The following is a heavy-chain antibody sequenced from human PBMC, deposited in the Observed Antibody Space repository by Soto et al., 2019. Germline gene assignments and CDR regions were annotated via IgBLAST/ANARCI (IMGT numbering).Heavy chain of an antibody. V-gene: IGHV4-31*03. J-gene: IGHJ4*02. D-gene: IGHD6-6*01. CDR2: IYYSGTT. CDR1: GGSISSGGYY. CDR3: ARGDISSSSLDY. Sequence: QVQLQESGPGLVKPSQTLSLTCTVSGGSISSGGYYWSWIRQHPGKGLEWLGYIYYSGTTYYNPSLKSRVTISVETSKNQFSLKLSSVTAVDTAVYYFARGDISSSSLDYWGQGTLFTVSS.